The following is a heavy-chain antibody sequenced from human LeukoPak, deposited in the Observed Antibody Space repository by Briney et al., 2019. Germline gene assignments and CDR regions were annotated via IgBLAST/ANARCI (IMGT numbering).Heavy chain of an antibody. CDR1: GFTFSSYA. Sequence: GGSLRLSCAASGFTFSSYAMSWVRQAPGKGLEWVANIKKDGTEKYYVDSMKGRFTISRDNAKNSLFLHMNSLRAEDTAVYYCARDSGYYGLAFDYWGQGTLVTVSS. J-gene: IGHJ4*02. V-gene: IGHV3-7*01. CDR2: IKKDGTEK. D-gene: IGHD3-22*01. CDR3: ARDSGYYGLAFDY.